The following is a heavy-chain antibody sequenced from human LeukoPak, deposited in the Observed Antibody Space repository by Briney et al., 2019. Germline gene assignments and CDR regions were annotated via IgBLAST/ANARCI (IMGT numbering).Heavy chain of an antibody. CDR1: GFTFRSFG. CDR3: ARDRY. J-gene: IGHJ4*02. CDR2: ISYDGSNT. V-gene: IGHV3-30*03. Sequence: GGSLRLSCAASGFTFRSFGIHWVRQAPGKGLEWVALISYDGSNTYYADSVMGRFTISRDNSKNTLYLQMNSLRGEDTAAYYCARDRYWGQGTLVTVSS.